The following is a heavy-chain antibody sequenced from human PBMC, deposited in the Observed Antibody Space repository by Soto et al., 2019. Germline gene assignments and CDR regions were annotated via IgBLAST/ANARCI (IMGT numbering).Heavy chain of an antibody. CDR2: IKSKTDGGTT. Sequence: GGSLRLSCAASGFTFSNAWMSWVRQAPGKGLEWVGRIKSKTDGGTTDYAAPVKGRFTISRDDSKNTLYLQMNSLKTEDTAVYYCTTDPVFATIFGVVNDAFDIWGQGTMVTVSS. J-gene: IGHJ3*02. D-gene: IGHD3-3*01. V-gene: IGHV3-15*01. CDR1: GFTFSNAW. CDR3: TTDPVFATIFGVVNDAFDI.